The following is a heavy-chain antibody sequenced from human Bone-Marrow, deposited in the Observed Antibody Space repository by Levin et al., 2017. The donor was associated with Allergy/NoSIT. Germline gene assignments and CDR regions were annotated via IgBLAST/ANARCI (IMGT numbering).Heavy chain of an antibody. Sequence: AGGSLRLSCAASGFTFSSYAMSWVRQAPGKGLEWVSAISGSGGSTYYADSVKGRFTISRDNSKNTLYLQMNSLRAEDTAVYYGAKENERAAGTVVSIDYWGQGTLVTVSS. V-gene: IGHV3-23*01. CDR3: AKENERAAGTVVSIDY. CDR2: ISGSGGST. J-gene: IGHJ4*02. CDR1: GFTFSSYA. D-gene: IGHD6-13*01.